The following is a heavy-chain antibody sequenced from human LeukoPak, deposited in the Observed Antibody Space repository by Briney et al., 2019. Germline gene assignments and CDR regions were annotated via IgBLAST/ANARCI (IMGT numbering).Heavy chain of an antibody. CDR2: IYPGDSDT. J-gene: IGHJ4*02. CDR3: ARPGEVGSTRPFDY. CDR1: GYSFTSYW. V-gene: IGHV5-51*01. Sequence: GGSLKISCKGSGYSFTSYWIGWVRQMPGKGLEWMGIIYPGDSDTRYSPSFQGQVTISVDKSIGTAYLQWSSLKASDTAIYYCARPGEVGSTRPFDYWGQGTLVTVSS. D-gene: IGHD1-26*01.